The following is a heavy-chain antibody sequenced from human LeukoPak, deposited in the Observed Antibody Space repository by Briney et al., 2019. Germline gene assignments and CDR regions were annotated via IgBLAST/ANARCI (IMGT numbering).Heavy chain of an antibody. CDR1: GFTFSTSW. V-gene: IGHV3-74*01. Sequence: GGSLRLSCAASGFTFSTSWMYWVRQDPGKGLVWVSRINSDGSIIGYEDSVKGRFTISRDNAKNTLYLQMNSLRAEDTAVYYCARAVPGVLDSWGQGTLVIVSS. J-gene: IGHJ4*02. CDR3: ARAVPGVLDS. D-gene: IGHD7-27*01. CDR2: INSDGSII.